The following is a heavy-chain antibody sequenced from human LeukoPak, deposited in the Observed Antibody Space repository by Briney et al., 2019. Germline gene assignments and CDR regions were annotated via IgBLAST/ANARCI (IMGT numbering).Heavy chain of an antibody. CDR3: ATQPYYYDSSGFQDY. D-gene: IGHD3-22*01. CDR2: INPNSGGT. CDR1: GYTFTGYY. J-gene: IGHJ4*02. V-gene: IGHV1-2*02. Sequence: ASVKVSCKASGYTFTGYYMHWVRQAPGQGLEWMGWINPNSGGTNYAQKFQGRVTMTRDTSISTAYMELSRLRSDDTAVYYCATQPYYYDSSGFQDYWGQGTLVTVSS.